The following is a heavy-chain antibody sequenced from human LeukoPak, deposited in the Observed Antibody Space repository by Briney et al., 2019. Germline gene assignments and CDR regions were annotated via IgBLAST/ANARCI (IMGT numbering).Heavy chain of an antibody. V-gene: IGHV1-18*01. J-gene: IGHJ6*02. CDR2: ISAYNGNT. CDR1: GYTFTSYA. Sequence: ASVKVSCKASGYTFTSYAMHWVRQAPGQGLEWMGWISAYNGNTNYAQKLQGRVTMTTDTSTSTAYMELRSLRSDDTAVYYCARNYGDRIPNYYYYGMDVWGQGTTVTVSS. D-gene: IGHD4-17*01. CDR3: ARNYGDRIPNYYYYGMDV.